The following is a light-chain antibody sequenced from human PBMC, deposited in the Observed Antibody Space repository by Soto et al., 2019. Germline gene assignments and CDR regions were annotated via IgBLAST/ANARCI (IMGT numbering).Light chain of an antibody. CDR3: CSYAGSSTLV. V-gene: IGLV2-23*02. CDR2: EVS. Sequence: QSALTQPASLSGSPGQSITISCTGTSSDVGSYNLVSWYQHHPGKAPKLIIYEVSKRPSGVSNRFPGSKSGNTASLTISGLQAEDEADYYCCSYAGSSTLVFGTGTKVTVL. CDR1: SSDVGSYNL. J-gene: IGLJ1*01.